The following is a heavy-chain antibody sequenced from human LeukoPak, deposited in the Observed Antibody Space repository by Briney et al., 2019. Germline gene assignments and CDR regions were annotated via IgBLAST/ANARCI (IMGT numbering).Heavy chain of an antibody. CDR1: GYTFTDYY. J-gene: IGHJ3*02. Sequence: ASVKVSCKASGYTFTDYYMHWVRQAPGQGLEWMGWINPKSGGTNYAQKFQGRVTMTSDTSISTAYMELSRLRSDDTAVYYCARAYAFDIWGQGTMVTVSS. CDR2: INPKSGGT. V-gene: IGHV1-2*02. CDR3: ARAYAFDI.